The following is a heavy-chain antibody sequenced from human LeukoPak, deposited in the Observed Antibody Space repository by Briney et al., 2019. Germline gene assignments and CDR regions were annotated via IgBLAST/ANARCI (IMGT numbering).Heavy chain of an antibody. CDR2: IYYSGST. Sequence: SETLSLTCTVSGGSISSYYWSWIRQPPGKGLEWIGYIYYSGSTNYNPSLKSRVTISVDTSKNQFSLKLSSVTAADTAVYYCARHGVGATSPHFDYWGQGTLVTVSS. CDR1: GGSISSYY. D-gene: IGHD1-26*01. J-gene: IGHJ4*02. V-gene: IGHV4-59*08. CDR3: ARHGVGATSPHFDY.